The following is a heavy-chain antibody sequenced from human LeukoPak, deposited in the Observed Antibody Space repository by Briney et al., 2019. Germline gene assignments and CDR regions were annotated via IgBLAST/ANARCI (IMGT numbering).Heavy chain of an antibody. Sequence: SETLSLTCAVYGGSFSGYYWSWIRQPPGKGLEWIGYIYYTGTTNYNPSLKSRVTITVDTSKNQFSLRLSSVTAADTAVYYCASAPRGLLVSPFDYWGQGTLVTVSS. CDR2: IYYTGTT. CDR1: GGSFSGYY. J-gene: IGHJ4*02. CDR3: ASAPRGLLVSPFDY. V-gene: IGHV4-59*01. D-gene: IGHD3-16*01.